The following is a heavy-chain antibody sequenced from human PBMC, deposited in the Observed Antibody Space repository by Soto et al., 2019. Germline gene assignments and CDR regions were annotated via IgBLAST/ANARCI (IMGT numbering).Heavy chain of an antibody. Sequence: QVPLQESGPGLVKPSETLSLTCTVSGGSISSYSWSWIRQPPGQGLEWIGYIYDSGSTQYNPSLKSRVTISVDTSKNQSSLKLSSVTAADTAVYYCARLTPVTADFDYWGQGTLVTVSS. J-gene: IGHJ4*02. CDR2: IYDSGST. D-gene: IGHD4-17*01. CDR1: GGSISSYS. V-gene: IGHV4-59*08. CDR3: ARLTPVTADFDY.